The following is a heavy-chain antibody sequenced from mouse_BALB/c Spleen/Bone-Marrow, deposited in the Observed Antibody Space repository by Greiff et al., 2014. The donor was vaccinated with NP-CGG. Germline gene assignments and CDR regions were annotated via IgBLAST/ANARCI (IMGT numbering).Heavy chain of an antibody. J-gene: IGHJ4*01. Sequence: LVESAAELARPGASVKMSCKASGYTFTSYTMHWVKQRPGQGLEWIGYINPSSGYTEYNQKFKDKTTLTADKSSSTAYMQLSSLTSEDSAVYYCARRTGPYYGNYDAMDYWGQGTSVTVSS. CDR1: GYTFTSYT. CDR3: ARRTGPYYGNYDAMDY. D-gene: IGHD2-10*01. CDR2: INPSSGYT. V-gene: IGHV1-4*02.